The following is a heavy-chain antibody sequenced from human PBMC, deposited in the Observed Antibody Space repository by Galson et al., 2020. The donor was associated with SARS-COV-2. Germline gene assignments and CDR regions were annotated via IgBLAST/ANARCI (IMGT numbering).Heavy chain of an antibody. CDR1: GFSFSDHY. J-gene: IGHJ2*01. D-gene: IGHD1-26*01. V-gene: IGHV3-11*01. CDR2: IGRTGTTI. CDR3: AKLEVPSGAGWFFDL. Sequence: GGSLRLSCAASGFSFSDHYMSWIRQAPGKGLEWVAYIGRTGTTIQYADSERGRFTIARDNARNAVFLQMNSLRAEDTAVYYCAKLEVPSGAGWFFDLWGRGTLVTVSP.